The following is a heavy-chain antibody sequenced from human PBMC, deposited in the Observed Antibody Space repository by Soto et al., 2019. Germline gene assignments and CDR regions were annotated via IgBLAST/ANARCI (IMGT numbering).Heavy chain of an antibody. V-gene: IGHV3-23*01. D-gene: IGHD3-10*01. J-gene: IGHJ5*02. CDR3: AKRGTSGSYYTNWFDP. CDR1: GFTFTSYG. CDR2: ISDGGETT. Sequence: EMQLLESGGGLVQPGGSLRLSCAASGFTFTSYGMSWFRQAPGKGLEWVSVISDGGETTHYADSVKGRFTISRDDSKNTVYLRMNSLRADDTAIYYCAKRGTSGSYYTNWFDPWGQGTLVTDSS.